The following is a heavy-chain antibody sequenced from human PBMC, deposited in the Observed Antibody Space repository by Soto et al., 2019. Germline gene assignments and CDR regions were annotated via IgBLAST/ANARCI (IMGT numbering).Heavy chain of an antibody. CDR2: MQPSSGRT. Sequence: QVQLVQSGAEVRAPGASVKVSCKASVYSFTSFDINWVRQTTGQGLEWMGWMQPSSGRTGYAQKFQGRVTMTRDTSINTAYRELISLTSDDTAFEYWARGVTAGVDYWGQGTLVTVSS. CDR3: ARGVTAGVDY. CDR1: VYSFTSFD. D-gene: IGHD1-26*01. V-gene: IGHV1-8*01. J-gene: IGHJ4*02.